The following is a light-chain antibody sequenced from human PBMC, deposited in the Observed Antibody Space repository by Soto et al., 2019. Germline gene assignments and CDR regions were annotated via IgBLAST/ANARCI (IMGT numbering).Light chain of an antibody. V-gene: IGKV1-27*01. CDR1: QDIRNF. CDR2: AAS. Sequence: DIQMTQSPTSLSASVGDRVTITCRASQDIRNFVAWYQQKPGKATNLLIYAASTLQSGVPSRFGGSGSGTDFTLTINSLQHEDVATYSCQKYSSVPVFGPGTKVEIK. J-gene: IGKJ3*01. CDR3: QKYSSVPV.